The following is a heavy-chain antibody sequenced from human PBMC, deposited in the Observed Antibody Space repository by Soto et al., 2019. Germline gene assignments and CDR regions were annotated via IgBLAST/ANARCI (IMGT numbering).Heavy chain of an antibody. CDR3: AHTKDSSGFLTS. CDR1: GFSLSAYGVR. Sequence: SGPTLVNPAQTLTLTCIFSGFSLSAYGVRVIWFGQPPGETLEWLALIHWNDDKRYSPYLKSRLTITKDTSKNQVVLTLTNLDPLDTGTYFCAHTKDSSGFLTSWGQGILVTVSS. CDR2: IHWNDDK. V-gene: IGHV2-5*01. J-gene: IGHJ5*02. D-gene: IGHD3-22*01.